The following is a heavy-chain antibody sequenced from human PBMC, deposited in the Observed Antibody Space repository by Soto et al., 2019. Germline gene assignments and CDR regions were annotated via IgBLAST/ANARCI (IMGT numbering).Heavy chain of an antibody. CDR3: ATPSHHVGRFTY. CDR1: GYSFTTYW. Sequence: EVQVVQSGAELKKPGESLKISCKASGYSFTTYWIGWVRQMPGKGLEWMGVIYPEDSDIRYSPSFQGHVTISADKSSSTAFLQLSSLKASDTAMYYCATPSHHVGRFTYWGQGTRVVVSS. D-gene: IGHD1-26*01. CDR2: IYPEDSDI. J-gene: IGHJ4*02. V-gene: IGHV5-51*01.